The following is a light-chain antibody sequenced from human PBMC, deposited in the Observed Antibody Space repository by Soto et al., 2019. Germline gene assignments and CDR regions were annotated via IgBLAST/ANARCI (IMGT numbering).Light chain of an antibody. J-gene: IGKJ4*01. Sequence: EIVLTQSPGTLSLSPGERATLSCRASKSVSSSYLAWYQQKPGQAPRLLIYGASSRATGIPDRFSASGSGTDFTLTISRLEPEDFAVYYCQQYGSSPLTFGGGTKVEIK. CDR2: GAS. CDR3: QQYGSSPLT. CDR1: KSVSSSY. V-gene: IGKV3-20*01.